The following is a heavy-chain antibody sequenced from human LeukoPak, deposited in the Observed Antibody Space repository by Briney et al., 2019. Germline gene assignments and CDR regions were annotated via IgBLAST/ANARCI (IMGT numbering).Heavy chain of an antibody. J-gene: IGHJ4*02. Sequence: ASVKVSCKASVYTFTSYGISWVRQAPGQGLEWMGWISAYNGNTNYAQKLQGRVTMTTDTSTSTAYMELRSLRSDDTAVYYCARDVTGYYGSGSSNWGQGTLVTVSS. CDR1: VYTFTSYG. CDR2: ISAYNGNT. D-gene: IGHD3-10*01. CDR3: ARDVTGYYGSGSSN. V-gene: IGHV1-18*01.